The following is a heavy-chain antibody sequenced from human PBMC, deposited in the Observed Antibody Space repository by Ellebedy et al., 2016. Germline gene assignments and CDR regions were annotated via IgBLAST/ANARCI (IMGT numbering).Heavy chain of an antibody. J-gene: IGHJ4*02. CDR1: GGTFTSYA. CDR3: ARAGGDYGDSPGYFDY. CDR2: IIPFFPSA. V-gene: IGHV1-69*06. Sequence: SVKVSXXASGGTFTSYAINWVRQAPGQGLEWLGGIIPFFPSANYAQRFQGRVTISADKSTSTVHLEVGRLRSDDTAVYYCARAGGDYGDSPGYFDYWGQGTLVTVSS. D-gene: IGHD4-17*01.